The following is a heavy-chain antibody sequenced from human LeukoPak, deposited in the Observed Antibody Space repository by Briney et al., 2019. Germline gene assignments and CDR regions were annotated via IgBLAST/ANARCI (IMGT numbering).Heavy chain of an antibody. CDR1: GFTLSSYS. V-gene: IGHV3-21*01. CDR2: ISSTSSYI. CDR3: AREMATKSYYYDY. Sequence: GGSLRHSRAPPGFTLSSYSMYSVPHTPGKGLEWVSSISSTSSYIYYAHSPKGRFTISRDNATNSLYLQMNSLRAHVTAVYYCAREMATKSYYYDYWGQGTLVTVSS. D-gene: IGHD5-24*01. J-gene: IGHJ4*02.